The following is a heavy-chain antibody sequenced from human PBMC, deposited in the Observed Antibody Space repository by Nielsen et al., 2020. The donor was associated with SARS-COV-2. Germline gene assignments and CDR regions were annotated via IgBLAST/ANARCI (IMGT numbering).Heavy chain of an antibody. J-gene: IGHJ6*02. V-gene: IGHV4-30-4*01. CDR1: GGSISTGNYY. Sequence: SETLSLTCTVSGGSISTGNYYWSWIRQPPGKGLEWIGYINYTGSSYYNPSLRSRVTISVDTSKNQFSLRLSSVTAADTAEYYCARDQIGKDSRGYLFYYYGMDVWGQGTTVIVSS. CDR3: ARDQIGKDSRGYLFYYYGMDV. CDR2: INYTGSS. D-gene: IGHD3-22*01.